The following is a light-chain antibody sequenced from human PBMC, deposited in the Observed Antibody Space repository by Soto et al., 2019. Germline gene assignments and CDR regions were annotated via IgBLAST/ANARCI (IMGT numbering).Light chain of an antibody. CDR2: YDR. Sequence: SYELTQPPSVSVAPGETARITCGGNNIGSNSVHWYQRKPGQAPVVVIYYDRDRPSGIPERFSGSNSGNTATLTISRVEAGDEADYYCQVWDRSSDHVMFGGGTKLTVL. V-gene: IGLV3-21*04. CDR3: QVWDRSSDHVM. CDR1: NIGSNS. J-gene: IGLJ3*02.